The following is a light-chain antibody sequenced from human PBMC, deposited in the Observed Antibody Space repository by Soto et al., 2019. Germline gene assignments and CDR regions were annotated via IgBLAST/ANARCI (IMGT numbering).Light chain of an antibody. CDR3: QQYGSSGT. CDR2: AAS. CDR1: ESVTSS. V-gene: IGKV3-15*01. J-gene: IGKJ1*01. Sequence: EIVMAQSPATRSVSPVDICTLSCRASESVTSSLAWYQQKPGQPPRLLIYAASTRATDVPARFSGGGSETEFTLTISSLQSEDFAVYFCQQYGSSGTFGQGTKVDIK.